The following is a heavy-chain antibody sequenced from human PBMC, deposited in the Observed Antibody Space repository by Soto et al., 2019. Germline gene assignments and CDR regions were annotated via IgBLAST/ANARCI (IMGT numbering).Heavy chain of an antibody. Sequence: ASVKVSCKASGYTFTSYGISWVRQAPGQGLEWMGWISAYNGNTNYAQKLQGRVTMTTDTSTSTAYMELRSLRSDDTAVYYCARDQSGRGFGEYDYWGQGTLVTVSS. D-gene: IGHD3-10*01. J-gene: IGHJ4*02. CDR3: ARDQSGRGFGEYDY. V-gene: IGHV1-18*01. CDR1: GYTFTSYG. CDR2: ISAYNGNT.